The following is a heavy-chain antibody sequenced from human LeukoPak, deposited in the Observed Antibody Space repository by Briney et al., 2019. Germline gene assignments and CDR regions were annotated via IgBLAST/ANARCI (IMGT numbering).Heavy chain of an antibody. CDR1: GGSISSSS. V-gene: IGHV3-48*01. CDR3: ARDRLHYVEYEKTFDY. CDR2: ITSSSSTI. Sequence: ETLSLTCTVSGGSISSSSYYWGWIRQPPGKGLEWVSYITSSSSTIYYADSVKGRFTISRDNAKNSLYLQMSSLRAEDTAVYYCARDRLHYVEYEKTFDYWGQGTLVTVSS. D-gene: IGHD4-17*01. J-gene: IGHJ4*02.